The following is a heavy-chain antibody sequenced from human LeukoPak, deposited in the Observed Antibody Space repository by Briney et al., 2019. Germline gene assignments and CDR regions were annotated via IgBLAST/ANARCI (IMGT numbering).Heavy chain of an antibody. D-gene: IGHD6-13*01. CDR2: ISWNSGSI. J-gene: IGHJ4*02. CDR3: AKGGGYSSSWYLYFDY. CDR1: GFTFDDYA. V-gene: IGHV3-9*01. Sequence: GGSLRLSCAASGFTFDDYAMHWVRQAPGKGLGWVSGISWNSGSIGYADSVKGRFTISRDNAKNSLYLQMNSLRAEDTALYYCAKGGGYSSSWYLYFDYWGQGTLVTVSS.